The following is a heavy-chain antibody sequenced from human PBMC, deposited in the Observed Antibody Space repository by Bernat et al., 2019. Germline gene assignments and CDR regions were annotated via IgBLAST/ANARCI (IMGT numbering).Heavy chain of an antibody. CDR1: GFTFSSYG. D-gene: IGHD3-22*01. CDR2: ISYDGSNK. Sequence: QVQLVESGGGVVQPGRSLRLSCAASGFTFSSYGMHWVRQAPGKGLEWVAVISYDGSNKYYADSVKGRFTISRDNSKNTLYLQMNSLRAEDTAVYYCAKDPREGYHYDSSGYLNYWGQGTLVTVSP. J-gene: IGHJ4*02. CDR3: AKDPREGYHYDSSGYLNY. V-gene: IGHV3-30*18.